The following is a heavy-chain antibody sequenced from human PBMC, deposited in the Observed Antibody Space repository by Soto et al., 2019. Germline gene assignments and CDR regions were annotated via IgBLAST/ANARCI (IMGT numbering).Heavy chain of an antibody. CDR1: GVNCRSHA. Sequence: LRLPSAALGVNCRSHAMRWVRQAPGKGLEWVAGISASGGSTYYADSVKGRFTISRDNSKNTLYLQMNSLRAEDTAVYYCAKDWVPPAYWGQGTLVTVSS. J-gene: IGHJ4*02. CDR2: ISASGGST. V-gene: IGHV3-23*01. D-gene: IGHD3-16*01. CDR3: AKDWVPPAY.